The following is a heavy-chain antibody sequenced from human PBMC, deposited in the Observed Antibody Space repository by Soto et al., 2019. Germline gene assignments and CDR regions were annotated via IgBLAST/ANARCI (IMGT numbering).Heavy chain of an antibody. CDR1: GFSLTTSRMS. J-gene: IGHJ4*02. V-gene: IGHV2-70*17. D-gene: IGHD1-26*01. Sequence: SGPTLVNPTQTLTLTCTFSGFSLTTSRMSVSWIRQPPGKALEWLARIDWDDDKFYSTSLKTSLTISKDTSKNQIVLTMTNMDLVVTATYYCAHKGDGSRGFKFWGQGTLVTAPQ. CDR2: IDWDDDK. CDR3: AHKGDGSRGFKF.